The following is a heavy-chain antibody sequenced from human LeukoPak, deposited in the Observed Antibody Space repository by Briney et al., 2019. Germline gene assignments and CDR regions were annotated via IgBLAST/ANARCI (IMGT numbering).Heavy chain of an antibody. CDR3: ARGQQWLEAFDY. Sequence: ASVKVSCKASGYTFTGYYIHWVRQAPGQGLEWMGWINPNSGVTHYPQKFQGRVTMTRDTSIRTAYMEVSSLRTDDTAVYYCARGQQWLEAFDYWAWEPWSPSPQ. J-gene: IGHJ4*02. CDR2: INPNSGVT. CDR1: GYTFTGYY. V-gene: IGHV1-2*02. D-gene: IGHD6-19*01.